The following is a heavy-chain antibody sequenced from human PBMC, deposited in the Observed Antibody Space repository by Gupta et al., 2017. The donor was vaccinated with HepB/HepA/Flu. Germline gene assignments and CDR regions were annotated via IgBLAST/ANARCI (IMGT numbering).Heavy chain of an antibody. J-gene: IGHJ4*02. D-gene: IGHD4-23*01. CDR3: ARFVARWYPFDY. CDR2: NNQSESS. Sequence: VQLQQWGAGLLRPSETLSLTCAVYGGSFSGYYWSWIRQPPGKGLEWMGENNQSESSNYNPYLGGRVAISVDSSKNQFSLSLGSVTAADTAVDYCARFVARWYPFDYWGQGTRVTVSS. V-gene: IGHV4-34*01. CDR1: GGSFSGYY.